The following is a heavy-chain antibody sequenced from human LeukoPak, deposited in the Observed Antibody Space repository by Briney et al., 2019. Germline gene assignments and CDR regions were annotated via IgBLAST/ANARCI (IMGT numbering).Heavy chain of an antibody. CDR1: GGSISSYY. V-gene: IGHV4-4*07. CDR2: IFTSGST. Sequence: SETPSLTCTASGGSISSYYWSWIRQPAGQGLEWIGRIFTSGSTNYNPSLKGRLTMSVDMSKNQFSLKLSYVTAADTAVYYCARGGDWNPFDYWGQGILVTVSS. D-gene: IGHD1-1*01. J-gene: IGHJ4*02. CDR3: ARGGDWNPFDY.